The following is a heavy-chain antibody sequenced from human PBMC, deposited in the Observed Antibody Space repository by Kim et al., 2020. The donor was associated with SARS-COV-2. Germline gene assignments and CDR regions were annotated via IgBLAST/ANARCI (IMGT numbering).Heavy chain of an antibody. CDR1: NGSFSGYS. CDR2: INHSGST. CDR3: ASSAIGSDY. Sequence: SETLSLTCAVYNGSFSGYSWSWIRQPPGKGLEWIGEINHSGSTDYNPSLMSRVTISLGTSKRQFSLKLSTVTAADTAMYYCASSAIGSDYWGQGTLVTVS. V-gene: IGHV4-34*01. J-gene: IGHJ4*02. D-gene: IGHD3-22*01.